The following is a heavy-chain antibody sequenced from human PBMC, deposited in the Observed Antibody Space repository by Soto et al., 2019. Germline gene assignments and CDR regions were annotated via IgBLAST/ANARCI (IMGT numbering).Heavy chain of an antibody. V-gene: IGHV3-7*01. D-gene: IGHD1-26*01. Sequence: PGGSLRLSCAVSGFTIRTYWMSCVRQAPGKGLEWVPNTNQDESEKNYVDSVKGRFSISRDNVKNSVDLQMNSLRFEDTAVYYCVRDRGYSTFDYWSQGTLVTVSS. J-gene: IGHJ4*02. CDR1: GFTIRTYW. CDR3: VRDRGYSTFDY. CDR2: TNQDESEK.